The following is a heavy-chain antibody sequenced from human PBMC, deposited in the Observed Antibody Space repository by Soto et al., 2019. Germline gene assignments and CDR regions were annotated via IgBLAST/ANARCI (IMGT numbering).Heavy chain of an antibody. CDR2: ISGYNGYT. J-gene: IGHJ4*02. Sequence: QVQLMQSGAEVRRPGTSMRISCTTSGYNFNTYGIIWGRQAPGQGLEWVGWISGYNGYTKYAQNFEDRVTLSTDPSPSTAFLELRTLRSGDTALYFCARDRDYSHTDADIDYWGQGTLVTVS. D-gene: IGHD3-16*01. CDR3: ARDRDYSHTDADIDY. CDR1: GYNFNTYG. V-gene: IGHV1-18*01.